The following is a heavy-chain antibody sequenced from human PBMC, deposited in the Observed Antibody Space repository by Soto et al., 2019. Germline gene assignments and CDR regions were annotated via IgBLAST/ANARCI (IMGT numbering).Heavy chain of an antibody. Sequence: QVQLVQSGAEVKKPGASVKVSCKASGYTFTSYGISWVRQAAGQGLEWMGWICAYNGNTKYAQKLQGKVTMTTDTSTSTAYMELRSLRSDDTAVYYCARDLNYGGYDEKNFDYWGQGTLVTVSS. CDR3: ARDLNYGGYDEKNFDY. CDR2: ICAYNGNT. J-gene: IGHJ4*02. D-gene: IGHD5-12*01. V-gene: IGHV1-18*01. CDR1: GYTFTSYG.